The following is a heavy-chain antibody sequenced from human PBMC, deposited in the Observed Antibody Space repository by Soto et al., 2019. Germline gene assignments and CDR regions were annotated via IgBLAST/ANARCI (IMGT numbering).Heavy chain of an antibody. CDR3: ARHWSSLVVSEGESYYYYYMDV. Sequence: SETLSLTCTVSGGSISSYYWSWIRQPPGKGLEWIGYIYYSGSTNYNPSLKSRVTISVDTSRNQFSLKLSSVTAADTAVYYCARHWSSLVVSEGESYYYYYMDVWGKGTTVTVSS. CDR2: IYYSGST. D-gene: IGHD2-2*01. V-gene: IGHV4-59*08. J-gene: IGHJ6*03. CDR1: GGSISSYY.